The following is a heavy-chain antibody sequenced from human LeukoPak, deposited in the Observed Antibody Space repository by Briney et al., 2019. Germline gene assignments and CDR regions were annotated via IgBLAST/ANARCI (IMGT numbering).Heavy chain of an antibody. CDR2: IYHSGST. J-gene: IGHJ4*02. CDR3: ARDFNTYGSGYFDY. CDR1: GYSISSGYY. Sequence: SETLSLTCTVSGYSISSGYYWGWIRQPPGQGLEWIGSIYHSGSTYYNPSLKSRVTISVDTSKNQFSLKLSSVTAADTAVYYCARDFNTYGSGYFDYWGQGTLVTVSS. V-gene: IGHV4-38-2*02. D-gene: IGHD5-18*01.